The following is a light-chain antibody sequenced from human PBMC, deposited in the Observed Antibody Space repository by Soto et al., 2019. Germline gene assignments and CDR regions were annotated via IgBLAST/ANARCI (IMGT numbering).Light chain of an antibody. CDR3: QSYDSRLSNSGV. V-gene: IGLV1-40*01. CDR1: SSNIGAGYG. J-gene: IGLJ3*02. CDR2: DNS. Sequence: QSVLTQPPSVSGAPGQRVTISCTGSSSNIGAGYGVHWYQQLPGTAPKLLIYDNSNRPSGVPDRFSGSKSGTSASLAITGLQAEDEADYYCQSYDSRLSNSGVFGGGTQLTVL.